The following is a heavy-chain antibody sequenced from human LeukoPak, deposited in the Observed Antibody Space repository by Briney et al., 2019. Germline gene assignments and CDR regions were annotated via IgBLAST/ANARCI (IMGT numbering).Heavy chain of an antibody. CDR2: IQYSGST. J-gene: IGHJ4*02. CDR3: ARHEDVAYYGSGSYVRGYFDY. V-gene: IGHV4-59*08. D-gene: IGHD3-10*01. Sequence: NPSETLSLTCTVSGGSISSYYWSWIRQPPGTGLEWIGSIQYSGSTNCNPSLKSRVTISVGTSKNQFSLKLSSVTAADTAVYYCARHEDVAYYGSGSYVRGYFDYWGQGTLVTVSS. CDR1: GGSISSYY.